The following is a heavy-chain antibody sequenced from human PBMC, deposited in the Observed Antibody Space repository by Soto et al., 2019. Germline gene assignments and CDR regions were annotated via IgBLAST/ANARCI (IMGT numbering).Heavy chain of an antibody. CDR1: GFTFSSYA. CDR3: AKDVLLWFGESTYFDY. V-gene: IGHV3-23*01. J-gene: IGHJ4*02. D-gene: IGHD3-10*01. CDR2: ISGSGGST. Sequence: GGSLRLSCAASGFTFSSYAMSWVRQAPGKGLEWVSAISGSGGSTYYADSVKGRFTISRDNSKNTLYLQMNSLRAEDTAVYYCAKDVLLWFGESTYFDYWGQGTLVTVSS.